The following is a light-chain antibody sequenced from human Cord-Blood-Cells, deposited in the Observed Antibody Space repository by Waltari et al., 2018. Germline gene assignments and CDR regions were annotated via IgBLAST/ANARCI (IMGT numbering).Light chain of an antibody. V-gene: IGKV3-15*01. CDR3: QQYNNWPRT. J-gene: IGKJ1*01. Sequence: EIVMTKSPATLPVSPGERAPLACRASQSVSSNLAWYQQKPGQAPRLLIYGASTRATGIPARFSGSGSGTEFTLTISSLQSEDFAVYYCQQYNNWPRTFGQGTKVEIK. CDR2: GAS. CDR1: QSVSSN.